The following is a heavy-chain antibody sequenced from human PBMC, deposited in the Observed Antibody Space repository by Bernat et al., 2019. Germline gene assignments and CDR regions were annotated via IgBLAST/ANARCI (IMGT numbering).Heavy chain of an antibody. CDR1: GFTFSSYA. D-gene: IGHD6-13*01. V-gene: IGHV3-30-3*01. J-gene: IGHJ3*02. Sequence: QVQLVESGGGVVQPGRSLRLSCAASGFTFSSYAMHWVRQAPGKGLECVAVISYDGSNKYYADSVKGRFTISRDNSKNTVYLQMNSLRAEDTAVYYCARYYQGSSWYLQKAFDIWGQGTMVTVSS. CDR2: ISYDGSNK. CDR3: ARYYQGSSWYLQKAFDI.